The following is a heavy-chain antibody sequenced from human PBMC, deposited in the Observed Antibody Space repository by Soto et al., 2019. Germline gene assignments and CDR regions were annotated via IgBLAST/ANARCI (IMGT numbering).Heavy chain of an antibody. CDR2: IYEGGTT. J-gene: IGHJ4*02. V-gene: IGHV3-53*01. CDR3: TREVHDYGDYGY. D-gene: IGHD4-17*01. Sequence: EVQLVESGGGLIQPGGSLRLSCAASGFTVSSNYMTWVRQAPGKGLEWVSVIYEGGTTYYADSVKSRFTISRDNSKNTRSLQMNSLRTEDSAVYYCTREVHDYGDYGYWGQGTLVTVSS. CDR1: GFTVSSNY.